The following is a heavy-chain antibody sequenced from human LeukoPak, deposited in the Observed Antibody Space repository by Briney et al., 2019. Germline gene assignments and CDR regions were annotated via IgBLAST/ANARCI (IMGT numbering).Heavy chain of an antibody. CDR1: GFTFSSYA. D-gene: IGHD3-22*01. CDR2: ISGSGINT. CDR3: ARGATYYYDSSGYPWDDAFDI. J-gene: IGHJ3*02. V-gene: IGHV3-23*01. Sequence: PGGSLRLSCVASGFTFSSYAMTWVRQAPGKGLEWVSTISGSGINTYYADSVKGRFTISRDNSKNSLYLQMNSLRAEDTAVYYCARGATYYYDSSGYPWDDAFDIWGQGTMVTVSS.